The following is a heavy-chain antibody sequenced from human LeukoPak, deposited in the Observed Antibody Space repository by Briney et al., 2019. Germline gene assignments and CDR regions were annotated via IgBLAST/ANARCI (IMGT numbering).Heavy chain of an antibody. J-gene: IGHJ3*02. CDR3: ARPRRYCSSTSCYTGAFDI. Sequence: PSETLSLTCAVSGYSISSGYYWGWIRQPPGKGLEWIGSIYHSGSTYYNPSLKSRATISVDTSKNQFSLKLSSVTAADTAVYYCARPRRYCSSTSCYTGAFDIWGQGTMVTVSS. CDR2: IYHSGST. V-gene: IGHV4-38-2*01. CDR1: GYSISSGYY. D-gene: IGHD2-2*02.